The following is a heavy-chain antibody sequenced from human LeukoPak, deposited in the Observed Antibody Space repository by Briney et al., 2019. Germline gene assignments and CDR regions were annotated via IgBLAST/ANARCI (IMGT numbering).Heavy chain of an antibody. J-gene: IGHJ4*02. V-gene: IGHV3-20*04. CDR1: GFTFDDYG. Sequence: GGSLRLSCAASGFTFDDYGMSWVRQAPGKGLEWVSGINWNGGSTGYADSVKGRFTISRDNAKNSLYLQMNSLRAEDTAVYYCARVGYYYDSSGYYDYWGQGTLVTVSS. CDR3: ARVGYYYDSSGYYDY. D-gene: IGHD3-22*01. CDR2: INWNGGST.